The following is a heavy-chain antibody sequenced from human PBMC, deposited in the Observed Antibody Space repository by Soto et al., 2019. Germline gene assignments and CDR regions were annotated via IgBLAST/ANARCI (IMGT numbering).Heavy chain of an antibody. D-gene: IGHD1-1*01. Sequence: EVQLLESGGGLVQPGGSLRLSCAASGFTFSSYAMSWVRQAPGKGLEWVSVISGSGGRIYYADSVKGRFTISRDNSKNTLYLPMTSLGDEDTAIYYCAKERRLERGDFDYWGQGTLVTVSS. J-gene: IGHJ4*02. CDR2: ISGSGGRI. CDR1: GFTFSSYA. CDR3: AKERRLERGDFDY. V-gene: IGHV3-23*01.